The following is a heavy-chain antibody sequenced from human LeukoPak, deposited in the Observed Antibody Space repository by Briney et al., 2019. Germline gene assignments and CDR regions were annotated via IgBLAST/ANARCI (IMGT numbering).Heavy chain of an antibody. CDR1: GYTFTSYG. V-gene: IGHV1-18*01. D-gene: IGHD3-3*01. Sequence: ASVKVSCMASGYTFTSYGISWVRPAPGQGLEWMGWIIACNGNTNYAQKLQGRVTMTTDTSTSTAYMELRSLRSDDTAVYYCARTPPYYDFWSGYWDYWGQGTLVTVSS. CDR3: ARTPPYYDFWSGYWDY. J-gene: IGHJ4*02. CDR2: IIACNGNT.